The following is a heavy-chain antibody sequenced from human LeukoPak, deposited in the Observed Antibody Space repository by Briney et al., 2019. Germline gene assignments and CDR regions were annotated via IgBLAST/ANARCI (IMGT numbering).Heavy chain of an antibody. D-gene: IGHD3-10*01. J-gene: IGHJ3*02. CDR2: INPNSGGT. Sequence: ASVKVSCKASGYTFTGYYIHWVRQAPGQGLEWMGWINPNSGGTNYAQKFQGRVTMTRDTSISTAYMELSRLRSDDTAVYYCARQYLWFGDDAFDIWGQGTMVTVSS. CDR3: ARQYLWFGDDAFDI. CDR1: GYTFTGYY. V-gene: IGHV1-2*02.